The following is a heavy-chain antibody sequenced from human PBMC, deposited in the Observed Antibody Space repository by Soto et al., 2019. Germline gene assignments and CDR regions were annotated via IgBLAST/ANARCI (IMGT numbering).Heavy chain of an antibody. CDR3: AKDRAGMVRGVISPYYYYGMGV. J-gene: IGHJ6*02. CDR2: ISGSGGST. V-gene: IGHV3-23*01. CDR1: GFTFSSYA. Sequence: GGSLRLSCAASGFTFSSYAMSWVRQAPGKGLEWVSAISGSGGSTYYADSVKGRFTISRDNSKNTLYLQMNSLRAEDTAVYYCAKDRAGMVRGVISPYYYYGMGVWGQGTTVTVSS. D-gene: IGHD3-10*01.